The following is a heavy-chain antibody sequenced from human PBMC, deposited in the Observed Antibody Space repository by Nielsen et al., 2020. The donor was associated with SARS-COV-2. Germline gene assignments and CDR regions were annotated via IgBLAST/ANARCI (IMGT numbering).Heavy chain of an antibody. CDR2: INYSGST. CDR3: ARTSRDGYNYVDYYYYGMDV. Sequence: SETLSLTCTVSGDSISSYYWSWIRQAPGKGLEWIGYINYSGSTNYNPSLKSRVTISVDTSKNQFSLKLSSVTAADTAVYYCARTSRDGYNYVDYYYYGMDVWGQGTTVTVSS. CDR1: GDSISSYY. J-gene: IGHJ6*02. V-gene: IGHV4-59*08. D-gene: IGHD5-24*01.